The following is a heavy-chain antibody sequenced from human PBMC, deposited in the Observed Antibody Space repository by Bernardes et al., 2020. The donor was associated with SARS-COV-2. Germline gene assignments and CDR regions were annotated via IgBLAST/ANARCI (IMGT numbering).Heavy chain of an antibody. V-gene: IGHV2-70*01. Sequence: SGPTLVKPTETLTLTCTFSGFSLSTIGMCVSWIRQPPGTALEWLALIDWEDDKYYNTSLKTRLTISKDTSKNQVVLTMTNMDPVDTATYYCARIGEYASGPLDHWGQGTLVTVSS. CDR1: GFSLSTIGMC. CDR3: ARIGEYASGPLDH. CDR2: IDWEDDK. J-gene: IGHJ4*02. D-gene: IGHD3-10*01.